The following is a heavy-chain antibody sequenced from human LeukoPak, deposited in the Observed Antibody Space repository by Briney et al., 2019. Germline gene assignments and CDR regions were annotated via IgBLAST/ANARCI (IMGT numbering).Heavy chain of an antibody. CDR2: IYTSGST. Sequence: PSETLSLTCTVSGGSISSGSYYWSWIRQPAGKGLEWIGRIYTSGSTNYNPSLKSRVTISVDTSKNQFSLKLSSVTAADTAVYYCARSPNTGLSCSSTSCYTVAEYFQHWGQGTLVTVSS. D-gene: IGHD2-2*02. V-gene: IGHV4-61*02. CDR3: ARSPNTGLSCSSTSCYTVAEYFQH. J-gene: IGHJ1*01. CDR1: GGSISSGSYY.